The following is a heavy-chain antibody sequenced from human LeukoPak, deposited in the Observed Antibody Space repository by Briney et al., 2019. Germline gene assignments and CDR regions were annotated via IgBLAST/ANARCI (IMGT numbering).Heavy chain of an antibody. Sequence: ASVKVSCKASGGTFSNYAISWVRQAPGQGLEWMGGIIPIFGTANYAQKFQGRVTITADESTSTAYMELSSLRSEDTAVYYCARDSPDYDSSGYRYYYYYGMDVWGQGTTVTVSS. D-gene: IGHD3-22*01. V-gene: IGHV1-69*13. CDR2: IIPIFGTA. CDR3: ARDSPDYDSSGYRYYYYYGMDV. J-gene: IGHJ6*02. CDR1: GGTFSNYA.